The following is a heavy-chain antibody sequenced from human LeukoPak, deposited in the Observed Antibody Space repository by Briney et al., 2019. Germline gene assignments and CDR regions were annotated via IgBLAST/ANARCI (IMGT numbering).Heavy chain of an antibody. CDR2: IYTSGSA. Sequence: SETLSLTCSGSGGSISSYYWSWIRQPAGKGLEWIGRIYTSGSANYNPSLKSRVPMSVDTSKNQFSLKLSSVTAADTAVYYCARDQHSSSWYWGWAFDIWGQGTMVTVSS. V-gene: IGHV4-4*07. CDR1: GGSISSYY. J-gene: IGHJ3*02. D-gene: IGHD6-13*01. CDR3: ARDQHSSSWYWGWAFDI.